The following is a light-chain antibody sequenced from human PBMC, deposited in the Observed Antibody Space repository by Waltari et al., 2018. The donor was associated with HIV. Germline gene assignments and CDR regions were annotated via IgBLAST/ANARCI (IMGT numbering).Light chain of an antibody. Sequence: DIQMTQSPSSLSASVGDRVTISCRASQNIDNYLNWYQQKPGEAPKLLIHTASRLNTGIPSRFSASASGRDFTLTILYLQPEDFATYYCQHSYNTPRTFGPGTRVLVK. CDR1: QNIDNY. CDR3: QHSYNTPRT. J-gene: IGKJ3*01. V-gene: IGKV1-39*01. CDR2: TAS.